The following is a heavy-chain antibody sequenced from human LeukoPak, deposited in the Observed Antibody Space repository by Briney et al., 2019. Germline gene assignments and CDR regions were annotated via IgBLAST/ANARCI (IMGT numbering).Heavy chain of an antibody. CDR1: GGTFSSYA. D-gene: IGHD3-10*01. CDR2: IIPILGIA. J-gene: IGHJ6*02. CDR3: ARVSLSARGSGRRPYYYGMDV. Sequence: GASVKVSCKASGGTFSSYAISWVRQAPGQGLEWMGRIIPILGIANYAQKFQGRVTITADKSTSTAYMELSSLRSEDTAMYYCARVSLSARGSGRRPYYYGMDVWGQGTTVTVSS. V-gene: IGHV1-69*04.